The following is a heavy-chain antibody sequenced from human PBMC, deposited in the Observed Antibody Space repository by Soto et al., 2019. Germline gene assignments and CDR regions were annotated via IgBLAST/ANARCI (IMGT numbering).Heavy chain of an antibody. D-gene: IGHD1-26*01. CDR3: VREDILGSRSFDY. CDR1: GFTFSAYS. V-gene: IGHV3-48*02. CDR2: ICSRSETL. Sequence: EVQLVESGGGLVQPGGSLRLSCAASGFTFSAYSMNWVRQAPGRGLEWLSYICSRSETLFYADSVKGRFTISRDNAKNSVYLHMNSLRDEDTAVYYCVREDILGSRSFDYWGQGTLAIVSS. J-gene: IGHJ4*02.